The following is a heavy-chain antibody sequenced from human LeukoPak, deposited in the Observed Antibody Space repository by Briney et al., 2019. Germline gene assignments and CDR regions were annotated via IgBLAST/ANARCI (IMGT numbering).Heavy chain of an antibody. CDR2: IKKDGSEK. D-gene: IGHD3-22*01. CDR3: ATYSSLNRREFQY. V-gene: IGHV3-7*03. J-gene: IGHJ1*01. Sequence: GGSLRLSCAASGFTFGDYWMSWVRQAPGKGLEWVANIKKDGSEKYYVDSVKGRFTISRDNAKNSLYLQMNSLRAEDTAVYYCATYSSLNRREFQYWGQGTLLTVSS. CDR1: GFTFGDYW.